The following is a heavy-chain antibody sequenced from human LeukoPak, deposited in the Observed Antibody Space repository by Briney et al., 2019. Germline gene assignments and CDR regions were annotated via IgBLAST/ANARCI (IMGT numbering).Heavy chain of an antibody. CDR3: AREVEYYDSSGYRPHAFDI. Sequence: SETLSLTCTVSGGSIISSNHYWGWTRQPPGKGLEWFGSIPYSGGTAYNPSLRSRVTISVDTSKNQFSLKVNSVTAADTAVYYCAREVEYYDSSGYRPHAFDIWGQGTLVTVSS. D-gene: IGHD3-22*01. CDR1: GGSIISSNHY. CDR2: IPYSGGT. J-gene: IGHJ3*02. V-gene: IGHV4-39*02.